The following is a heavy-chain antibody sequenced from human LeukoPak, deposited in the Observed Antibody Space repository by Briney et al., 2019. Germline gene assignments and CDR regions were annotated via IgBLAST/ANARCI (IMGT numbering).Heavy chain of an antibody. J-gene: IGHJ5*02. CDR2: TYTSGST. CDR1: GGSISSGSYY. CDR3: ARDTGRAGTFAP. Sequence: PSETLSLTCTVSGGSISSGSYYWSWIRQPAGKGLEWIGRTYTSGSTNYNPSLKSRVTISVDTSKNQFSLKLSSVTAADTAVYYCARDTGRAGTFAPWGQGTLVTVSS. V-gene: IGHV4-61*02. D-gene: IGHD6-19*01.